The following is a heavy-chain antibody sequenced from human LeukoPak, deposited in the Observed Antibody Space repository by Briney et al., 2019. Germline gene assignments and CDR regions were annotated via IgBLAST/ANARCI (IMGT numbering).Heavy chain of an antibody. Sequence: PGGSLRLSCAASGFTFNTFNMNWVRQAPGKGLEWVSSITSGGDYMYYADSVKGRFTTSRDNDKNSLSLQLNSLRVEDTAVYYCARGHYDVLAASYKWTPDYWGQGTLVTVSS. J-gene: IGHJ4*02. CDR2: ITSGGDYM. CDR1: GFTFNTFN. D-gene: IGHD3-9*01. CDR3: ARGHYDVLAASYKWTPDY. V-gene: IGHV3-21*01.